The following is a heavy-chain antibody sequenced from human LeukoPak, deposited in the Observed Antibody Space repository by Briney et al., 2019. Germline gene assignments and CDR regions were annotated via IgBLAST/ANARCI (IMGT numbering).Heavy chain of an antibody. CDR3: ARDVTGGSYFDY. CDR2: IYYNGST. J-gene: IGHJ4*02. V-gene: IGHV4-59*01. CDR1: GRSISSYY. D-gene: IGHD1-26*01. Sequence: SETLSLTCTVSGRSISSYYWNWIRQPPGKGLEWIGYIYYNGSTNYNPSLKSRVTISVDTSKNRFSLKLSSVTAADTAVYYCARDVTGGSYFDYWGQGTLVTVSS.